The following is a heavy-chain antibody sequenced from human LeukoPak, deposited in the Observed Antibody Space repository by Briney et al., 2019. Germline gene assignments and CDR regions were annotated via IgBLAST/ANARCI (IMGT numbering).Heavy chain of an antibody. CDR1: GGSIDRSSYY. J-gene: IGHJ5*02. CDR3: ARVRGPDGWFVP. CDR2: IYYSGNT. Sequence: SETLSLTCTVSGGSIDRSSYYWGWIRQPPGKGLEWIGSIYYSGNTYYNSSLKSRITISVNTTKNQVALKLSSVTAADTAVYYCARVRGPDGWFVPWGQGTLVSVSS. V-gene: IGHV4-39*01.